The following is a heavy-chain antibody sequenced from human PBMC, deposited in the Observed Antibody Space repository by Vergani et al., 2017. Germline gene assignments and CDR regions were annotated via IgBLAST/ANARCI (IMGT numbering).Heavy chain of an antibody. J-gene: IGHJ4*02. CDR1: GGTFSSYA. V-gene: IGHV1-69*11. CDR2: IIPSLGTA. Sequence: QVQLVQSGAEVKKPGSSVKVSCKASGGTFSSYAISWVRQAPGQGLEWMGRIIPSLGTANYAQKFQGRVTITADESTSTAYMELSSLRSEDTAVYYCASHTDIVVVPAAISANGGVDYWGQGTLVTVSS. CDR3: ASHTDIVVVPAAISANGGVDY. D-gene: IGHD2-2*01.